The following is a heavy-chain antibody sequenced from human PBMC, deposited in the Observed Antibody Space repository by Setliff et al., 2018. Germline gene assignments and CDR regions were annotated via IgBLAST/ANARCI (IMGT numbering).Heavy chain of an antibody. V-gene: IGHV1-69*10. Sequence: SVKVSCKASGGTFSSYAISWVRQAPGQGLEWMGGIIPILGIANYAQKFQGRVTITADESTSTAYMELRSLRSDDTAVYYCARGGDYCGGECYIPPPDSYWGQGTLVTVS. J-gene: IGHJ4*02. CDR1: GGTFSSYA. CDR2: IIPILGIA. CDR3: ARGGDYCGGECYIPPPDSY. D-gene: IGHD2-21*01.